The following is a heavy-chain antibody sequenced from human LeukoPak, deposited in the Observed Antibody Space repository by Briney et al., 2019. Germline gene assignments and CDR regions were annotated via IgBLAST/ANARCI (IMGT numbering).Heavy chain of an antibody. CDR1: GFTFSNAW. Sequence: PGGSLRLSCAASGFTFSNAWMSWVRQAPGKGLEWVGRIKSKTDGGTTDYAAPVKGRFTISRDDSKNTLSLQMKSMKTEATAVYYCTLRYSGSASFDYWGQGTLVTVSS. D-gene: IGHD5-12*01. CDR2: IKSKTDGGTT. V-gene: IGHV3-15*01. CDR3: TLRYSGSASFDY. J-gene: IGHJ4*02.